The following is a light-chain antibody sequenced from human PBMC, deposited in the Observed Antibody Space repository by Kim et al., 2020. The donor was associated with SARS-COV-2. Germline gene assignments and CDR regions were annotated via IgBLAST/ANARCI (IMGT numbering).Light chain of an antibody. Sequence: LAPGGRATLSCRASQSVSSYLAWYQQRPGQAPRLIIYAASTRATGIPDRFSGSGSGTDFTLTISRLEPEDFAVYYCQQYGGTPRTFGQGTKVDIK. V-gene: IGKV3-20*01. CDR2: AAS. CDR3: QQYGGTPRT. CDR1: QSVSSY. J-gene: IGKJ1*01.